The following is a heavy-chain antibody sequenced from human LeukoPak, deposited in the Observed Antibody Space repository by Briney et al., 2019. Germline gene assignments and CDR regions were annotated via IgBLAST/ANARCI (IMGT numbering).Heavy chain of an antibody. CDR3: ARNFPYSKLDY. CDR2: IDHSGST. CDR1: GGSFSSYY. Sequence: PSETLSLTCAVSGGSFSSYYWSWIPQPPGKGLEWIGEIDHSGSTNYNPSLKSRVTISVDTSKSQFSLQLSSVTAADTAVYYCARNFPYSKLDYWGQGTLVTVSS. J-gene: IGHJ4*02. V-gene: IGHV4-34*01. D-gene: IGHD6-13*01.